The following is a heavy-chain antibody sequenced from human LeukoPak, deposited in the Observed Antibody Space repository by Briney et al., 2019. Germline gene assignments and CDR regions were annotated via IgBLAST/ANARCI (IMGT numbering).Heavy chain of an antibody. CDR1: GGSISSRSYY. V-gene: IGHV4-39*01. D-gene: IGHD2-21*02. Sequence: SETLSLTCTVSGGSISSRSYYWGWIRQPPGKGLEWIGSMYYSGSTNYSPSLKSRVTISVDTSKNQFSLEQSSVTAADTAVYYCARGDSYVQIDYWGQGTLVTVSS. CDR2: MYYSGST. J-gene: IGHJ4*02. CDR3: ARGDSYVQIDY.